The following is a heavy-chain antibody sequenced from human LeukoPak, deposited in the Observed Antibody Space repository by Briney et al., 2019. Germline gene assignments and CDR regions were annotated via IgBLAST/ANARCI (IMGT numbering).Heavy chain of an antibody. CDR1: GGSISSYY. Sequence: SETLSLTCTVSGGSISSYYWSWIRQPPGKGLEWIGYIYYSGSTNYNPSLKSRVTISVDTSKNQFSLKLSSVTAADTAVYYCARKRIYSYGRHTGVAVTESFDSWGQGTLVTVSS. D-gene: IGHD5-18*01. CDR2: IYYSGST. V-gene: IGHV4-59*08. CDR3: ARKRIYSYGRHTGVAVTESFDS. J-gene: IGHJ4*02.